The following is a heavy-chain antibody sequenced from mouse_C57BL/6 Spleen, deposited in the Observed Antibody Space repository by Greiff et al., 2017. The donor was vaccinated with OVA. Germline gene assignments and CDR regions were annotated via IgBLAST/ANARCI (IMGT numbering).Heavy chain of an antibody. Sequence: VQLQQPGAELVKPGASVKLSCKASGYTFTSYWMQWVKQRPGQGLEWIGEIDPSDSYTNYNQKFKGKATLTVDTSSSTAYMQLSSLTSEDSAVYYCARGGYYGSSPYAMDYWGQGTSVTVSS. V-gene: IGHV1-50*01. CDR1: GYTFTSYW. CDR2: IDPSDSYT. J-gene: IGHJ4*01. D-gene: IGHD1-1*01. CDR3: ARGGYYGSSPYAMDY.